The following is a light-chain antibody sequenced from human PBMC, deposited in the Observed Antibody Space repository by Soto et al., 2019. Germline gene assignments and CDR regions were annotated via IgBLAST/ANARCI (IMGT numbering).Light chain of an antibody. CDR2: LNSDGSH. CDR1: SGDSSYD. V-gene: IGLV4-69*01. CDR3: QTWGTGIWV. Sequence: QPVLTQSPSASASLGASVKLTCTLSSGDSSYDIAWHQQQPEKGPRYLMKLNSDGSHSKGDGIPDRFSGSSSGAERYLTISSLQSEDEADYYCQTWGTGIWVFGGGTKLTVL. J-gene: IGLJ3*02.